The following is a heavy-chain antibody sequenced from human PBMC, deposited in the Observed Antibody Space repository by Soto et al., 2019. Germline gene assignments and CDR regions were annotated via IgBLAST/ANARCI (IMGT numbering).Heavy chain of an antibody. V-gene: IGHV4-59*08. CDR1: GGSISSYY. Sequence: SETLSLTCTVSGGSISSYYWSWIRQPPGKGLEWIGYIYYSGSTNYNPSLKSRVTISVDTSKNQFSLKLSSVTAADTAMYYCARSMVGQSVATRRDYYYYYMDVWGKGTTVTVSS. CDR2: IYYSGST. D-gene: IGHD5-12*01. J-gene: IGHJ6*03. CDR3: ARSMVGQSVATRRDYYYYYMDV.